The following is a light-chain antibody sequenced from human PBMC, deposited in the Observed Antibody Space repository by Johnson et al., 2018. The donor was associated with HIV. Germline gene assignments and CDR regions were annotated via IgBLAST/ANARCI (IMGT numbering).Light chain of an antibody. J-gene: IGLJ1*01. V-gene: IGLV1-51*01. Sequence: QSLLTQPPSVSAAPGQKVTISCSGSSSNIGNNYVSWYQQLPGTAPKLLIYDNNKRPSGIPDRFSGSKSGTSATLGITGLQTGDEADYYCATWDSSLTTGGVFGSGTKVTGL. CDR2: DNN. CDR3: ATWDSSLTTGGV. CDR1: SSNIGNNY.